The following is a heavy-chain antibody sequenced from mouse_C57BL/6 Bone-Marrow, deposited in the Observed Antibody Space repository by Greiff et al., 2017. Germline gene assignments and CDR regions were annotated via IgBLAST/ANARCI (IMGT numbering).Heavy chain of an antibody. D-gene: IGHD1-1*01. CDR3: ARVVPYYDSSPYARDY. J-gene: IGHJ4*01. Sequence: VLLVESGAELARPGASVKMSCKASGYTFTSYPMHWVKQRPGQGLEWIGYINPSNGYTKYNQKFKDKATLTADTSSSTAYMQLSSLTSEDSSVNYCARVVPYYDSSPYARDYGGQGTSVTVSS. CDR1: GYTFTSYP. V-gene: IGHV1-4*01. CDR2: INPSNGYT.